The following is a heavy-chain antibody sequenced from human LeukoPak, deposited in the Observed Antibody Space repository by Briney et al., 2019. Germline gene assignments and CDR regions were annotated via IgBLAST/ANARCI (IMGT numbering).Heavy chain of an antibody. CDR1: GGSFSGYY. J-gene: IGHJ4*02. CDR3: ARRVGYCSGGSCLPFDY. Sequence: SETLSLTCAVYGGSFSGYYWSWIRQPPGKGLEWIGSIYYSGSTYYNPSLKSRVTISVDTSKNQFSLKLSSVTAADTAVYFCARRVGYCSGGSCLPFDYWGQGTLVTVSS. V-gene: IGHV4-34*01. D-gene: IGHD2-15*01. CDR2: IYYSGST.